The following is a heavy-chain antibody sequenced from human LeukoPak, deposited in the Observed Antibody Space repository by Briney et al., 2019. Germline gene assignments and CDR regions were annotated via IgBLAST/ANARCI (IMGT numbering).Heavy chain of an antibody. D-gene: IGHD3-10*01. CDR3: ASGIEGSGSYYNYFDY. CDR2: IYHSGST. Sequence: MSSETLSLTCAVSGGSISSSNWWSWVRQPPGKGLEWIGEIYHSGSTNYDPSLKSRVTISVDKSKNQFSLKLSSVTAADTAVYYCASGIEGSGSYYNYFDYWGQGTLVTVSS. V-gene: IGHV4-4*02. J-gene: IGHJ4*02. CDR1: GGSISSSNW.